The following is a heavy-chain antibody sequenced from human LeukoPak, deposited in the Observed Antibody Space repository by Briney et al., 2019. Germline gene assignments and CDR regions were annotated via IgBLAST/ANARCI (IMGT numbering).Heavy chain of an antibody. D-gene: IGHD2-8*02. CDR3: AKPRTTGLGWAQFDY. CDR1: GFTFSSFA. Sequence: GGSLRLSCAASGFTFSSFAMTWVRQAPGKGLEWVSGFDGNGPNTYYADSVKGRWIISRDNSRNTLYLEMNSLRPEDTAIYYCAKPRTTGLGWAQFDYWGQGSLVTVSS. J-gene: IGHJ4*02. CDR2: FDGNGPNT. V-gene: IGHV3-23*01.